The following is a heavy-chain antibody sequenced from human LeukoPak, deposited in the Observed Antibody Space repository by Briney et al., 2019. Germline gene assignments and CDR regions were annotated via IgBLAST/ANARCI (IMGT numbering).Heavy chain of an antibody. Sequence: PSETLSLTCTVSGGSISSSSYYWGWIRQPPGKGLEWIRSIYYSGSTYYNPSLKSRVTISVDTSKNQFSLKLSSVTAADTAVYYCARGGYSSSWYLDYWGQGTLVTVSS. V-gene: IGHV4-39*01. CDR1: GGSISSSSYY. CDR2: IYYSGST. CDR3: ARGGYSSSWYLDY. D-gene: IGHD6-13*01. J-gene: IGHJ4*02.